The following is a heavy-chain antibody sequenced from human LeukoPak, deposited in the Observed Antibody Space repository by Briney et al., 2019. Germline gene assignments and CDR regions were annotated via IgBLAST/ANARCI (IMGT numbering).Heavy chain of an antibody. V-gene: IGHV4-4*07. CDR1: GGSISSYY. J-gene: IGHJ4*02. CDR2: IYTSGST. CDR3: ARDQLARGSPTLKEEYYFDY. D-gene: IGHD1-1*01. Sequence: SETLSLTCTASGGSISSYYWSWIRQPAGKGLEWIGRIYTSGSTNYNPSLKSRVTMSVDTSKNQFSLKLSSVTAADTAVYCCARDQLARGSPTLKEEYYFDYWGQGTLVTVSS.